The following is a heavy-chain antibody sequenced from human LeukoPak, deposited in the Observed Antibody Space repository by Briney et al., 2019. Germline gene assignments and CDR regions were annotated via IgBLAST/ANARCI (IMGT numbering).Heavy chain of an antibody. J-gene: IGHJ4*02. Sequence: SVKVSCKASGYTFTGYYIHWVRQAPGQGLEWMGRIIPIFGTANYAQKFQGRVTITADESTSTAYMELSSLRSEDTAVYYCASGQFSMVRGVITPGGFDYWGQGTLVTVSS. V-gene: IGHV1-69*13. D-gene: IGHD3-10*01. CDR1: GYTFTGYY. CDR2: IIPIFGTA. CDR3: ASGQFSMVRGVITPGGFDY.